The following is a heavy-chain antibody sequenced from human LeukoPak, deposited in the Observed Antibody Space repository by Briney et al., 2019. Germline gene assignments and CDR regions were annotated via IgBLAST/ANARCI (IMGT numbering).Heavy chain of an antibody. V-gene: IGHV3-30*04. J-gene: IGHJ4*02. Sequence: GGSLRLSCAASGFTFSSYAMSWVRQAPGKGLEWVAVISYDGSNKYYADSVKGRFTISRDNSKNTLYLQMNSLRAEDTAVYYCAREILGELSLPLDYWGQGTLVTVSS. D-gene: IGHD3-16*02. CDR1: GFTFSSYA. CDR2: ISYDGSNK. CDR3: AREILGELSLPLDY.